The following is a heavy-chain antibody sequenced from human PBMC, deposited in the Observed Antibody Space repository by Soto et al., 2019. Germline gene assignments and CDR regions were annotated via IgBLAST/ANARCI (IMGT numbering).Heavy chain of an antibody. CDR1: GFTVSSNY. CDR2: IYSGGST. D-gene: IGHD6-6*01. V-gene: IGHV3-66*01. CDR3: ARRIAARPFGWYFDL. J-gene: IGHJ2*01. Sequence: ESGGGLVQPGGSLRLSCAASGFTVSSNYMSWVRQAPGKGLEWVSVIYSGGSTYYADSVKGRFTISRDNSKNTLYLQMNSLRAEDTAVYYCARRIAARPFGWYFDLWGRGTLVTVSS.